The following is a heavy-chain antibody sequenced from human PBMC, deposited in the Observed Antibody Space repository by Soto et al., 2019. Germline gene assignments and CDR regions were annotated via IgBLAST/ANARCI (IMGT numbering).Heavy chain of an antibody. Sequence: QVQLVQSGAEVKKPGSSVKVSCKASGGTFSSYAISWVRQAPGQGLEWMGGIIPIFGTANYAQKFQGRVTITAGESTSTAYMELSSLRSEDTAVYYCARATSSSSSPRNYYYYGMDVWGQGTTVTVSS. D-gene: IGHD6-6*01. J-gene: IGHJ6*02. CDR2: IIPIFGTA. V-gene: IGHV1-69*01. CDR1: GGTFSSYA. CDR3: ARATSSSSSPRNYYYYGMDV.